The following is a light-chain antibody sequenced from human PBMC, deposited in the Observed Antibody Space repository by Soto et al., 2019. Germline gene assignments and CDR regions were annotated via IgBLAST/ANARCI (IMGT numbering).Light chain of an antibody. V-gene: IGLV2-14*01. CDR2: EVS. CDR1: SSDVGGYNS. Sequence: QSVLTQPASVSGSPGQSITISCTGTSSDVGGYNSVSWYQQQPGKAPKLMIYEVSNRPTGVSNRFSDSKSGNTASLTISRLQAEDEADYYCSSYTTGRTLLYVFGTGTKLTVL. CDR3: SSYTTGRTLLYV. J-gene: IGLJ1*01.